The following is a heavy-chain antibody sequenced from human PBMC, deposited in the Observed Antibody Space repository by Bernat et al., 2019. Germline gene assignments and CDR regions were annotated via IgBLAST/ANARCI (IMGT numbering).Heavy chain of an antibody. D-gene: IGHD3-22*01. CDR1: GFTFSSYA. Sequence: EVQLVESGGGLVQPGGSLRLSCAASGFTFSSYAMSWVRQAPGKGLEWVSAISGSGGSTYYADSVKGRFTISRDNSKNTLYLQMSSLRAEDTDVYYCAKEGSPSPYYYDSSGTFDYWGQGTLVTVSS. J-gene: IGHJ4*02. CDR3: AKEGSPSPYYYDSSGTFDY. V-gene: IGHV3-23*04. CDR2: ISGSGGST.